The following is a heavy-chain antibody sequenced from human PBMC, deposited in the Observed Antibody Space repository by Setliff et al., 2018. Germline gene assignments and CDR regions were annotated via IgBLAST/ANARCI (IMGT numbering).Heavy chain of an antibody. V-gene: IGHV3-23*01. CDR1: GFTFSIHW. CDR3: ANGMFYDFWSNYPYYFGMDV. CDR2: ISGSGDST. J-gene: IGHJ6*02. Sequence: PGESLKISCAVSGFTFSIHWMTWVRQASGKGLEWVSAISGSGDSTFYADSVKGRFTISRDNSKNTLYLQMNSMTAEDTAVYYCANGMFYDFWSNYPYYFGMDVWGQGTTVTVSS. D-gene: IGHD3-3*01.